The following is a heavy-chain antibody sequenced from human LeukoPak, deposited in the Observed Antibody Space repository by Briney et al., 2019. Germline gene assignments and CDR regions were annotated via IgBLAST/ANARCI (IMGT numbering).Heavy chain of an antibody. CDR2: ISGSGGST. D-gene: IGHD3-3*01. V-gene: IGHV3-23*01. CDR3: AKDSTASGSYYSMDI. CDR1: GFAFNNYV. J-gene: IGHJ6*02. Sequence: PGGSLRLSCAASGFAFNNYVMTWVRQAPGKGLEWVSSISGSGGSTYYTDSVKGRFTISRDNSKNTLYLQMNSLRAEDTAVYYCAKDSTASGSYYSMDIWGQGTTVTVSS.